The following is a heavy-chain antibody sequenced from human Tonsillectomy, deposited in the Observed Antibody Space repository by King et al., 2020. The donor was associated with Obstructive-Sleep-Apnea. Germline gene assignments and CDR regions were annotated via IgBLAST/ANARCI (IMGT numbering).Heavy chain of an antibody. CDR3: ASRLLPVMYYYYYGMDV. J-gene: IGHJ6*02. V-gene: IGHV1-69*01. CDR1: GGTFSSDA. CDR2: IIPIFGTA. D-gene: IGHD2-15*01. Sequence: QLVQSGAEVKKPGSSVKVSCKASGGTFSSDAISWVRQAPGQGLEWMGGIIPIFGTANYAQKFQGRVTITADESTSTAYMELRSLRAEDTAVYYCASRLLPVMYYYYYGMDVWGQGTTVTVSS.